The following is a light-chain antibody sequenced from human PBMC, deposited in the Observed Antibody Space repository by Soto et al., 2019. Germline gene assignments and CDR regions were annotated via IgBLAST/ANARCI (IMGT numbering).Light chain of an antibody. V-gene: IGKV3-20*01. CDR1: QSVSTS. Sequence: EIVLTQSPGTLSLSPGERATLSCWATQSVSTSLAWYQQKPGQPPRLVIYDAATRAAGIPDRFRGSGSGTDFTHTITTLEPEDFGVYYCHLYGSAPWTFGHVANVDNK. CDR3: HLYGSAPWT. J-gene: IGKJ1*01. CDR2: DAA.